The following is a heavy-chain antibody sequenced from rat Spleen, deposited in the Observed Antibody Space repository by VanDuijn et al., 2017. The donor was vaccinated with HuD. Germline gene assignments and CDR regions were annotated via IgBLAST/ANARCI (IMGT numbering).Heavy chain of an antibody. D-gene: IGHD1-9*01. CDR1: GFTFSDSG. V-gene: IGHV5-29*01. CDR2: ISYGDSSGHSST. J-gene: IGHJ2*01. Sequence: EVQLVESDGGLVQPGRSLKLSCAASGFTFSDSGMAWVRQAPTKGLEWVATISYGDSSGHSSTYYRDSVKGRFTISRDNAKNTLSLQMDSLRSEDTATYYCAKRHYGYTDYFDYWGQGVMVTVSS. CDR3: AKRHYGYTDYFDY.